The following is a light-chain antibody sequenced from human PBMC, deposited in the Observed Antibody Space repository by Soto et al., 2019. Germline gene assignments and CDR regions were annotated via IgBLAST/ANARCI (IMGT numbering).Light chain of an antibody. CDR1: LDITNY. CDR3: QQYDRLPFT. J-gene: IGKJ3*01. Sequence: DLQMTQSPSSLSASVGDRVTITCQASLDITNYLNWYQQKPGKAPKLLIYDASNLETGVPSRFSGSGSGTDFTFTITSLQPEDIATYYCQQYDRLPFTFGPGTKVDIK. CDR2: DAS. V-gene: IGKV1-33*01.